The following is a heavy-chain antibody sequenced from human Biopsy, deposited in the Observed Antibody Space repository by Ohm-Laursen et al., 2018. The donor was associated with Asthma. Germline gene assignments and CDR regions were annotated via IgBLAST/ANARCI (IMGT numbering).Heavy chain of an antibody. CDR3: ARAQDYYDSRGYYRSFDY. V-gene: IGHV4-31*03. D-gene: IGHD3-22*01. CDR2: IYYNGST. J-gene: IGHJ4*02. Sequence: TLSLTCTVSYGSITSGGYYWTWIRQPPGKGLEWIGFIYYNGSTYYNPSLKSRVSISIDTSKNQFSLKLSSVTAADTAVYYCARAQDYYDSRGYYRSFDYWGQGTLVTVSS. CDR1: YGSITSGGYY.